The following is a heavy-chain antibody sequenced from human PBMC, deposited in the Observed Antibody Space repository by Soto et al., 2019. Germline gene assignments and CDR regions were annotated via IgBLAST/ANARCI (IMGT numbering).Heavy chain of an antibody. Sequence: SETLSLPCSVSGGSIISGDYYWSLIRQPPGKGLEWIGNIYYSGNTYYNPSLKSRLIISIDTSKDQFSLKVGSVTAADTAVYYCARGGDKTTGYSSGWFDPWGQGTLVTVSS. J-gene: IGHJ5*02. CDR2: IYYSGNT. D-gene: IGHD6-19*01. CDR1: GGSIISGDYY. CDR3: ARGGDKTTGYSSGWFDP. V-gene: IGHV4-30-4*01.